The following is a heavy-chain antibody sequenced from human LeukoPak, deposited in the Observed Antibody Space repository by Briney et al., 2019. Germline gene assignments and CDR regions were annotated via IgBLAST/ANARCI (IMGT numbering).Heavy chain of an antibody. CDR1: GGSISSGGYY. CDR3: ARTHYGDYSNGMDV. CDR2: IYYSGST. J-gene: IGHJ6*02. D-gene: IGHD4-17*01. V-gene: IGHV4-31*03. Sequence: PSETLSLTCTVSGGSISSGGYYWSWIRQHPGKGLEWIGYIYYSGSTYYNPSLKSRVTISVDTSKNQFSLKLSSVTAADTAVYYCARTHYGDYSNGMDVWGQETTVTVSS.